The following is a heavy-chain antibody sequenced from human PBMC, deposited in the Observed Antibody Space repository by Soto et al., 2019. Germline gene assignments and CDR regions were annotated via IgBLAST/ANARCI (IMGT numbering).Heavy chain of an antibody. V-gene: IGHV3-48*02. J-gene: IGHJ4*02. CDR3: ARESLQFYDSDGLHAS. CDR1: GFTFSHYS. Sequence: PGGSLRLACAASGFTFSHYSLHWVRQAPGKGLEWISYIGTSSTATYYADSVKGRFTVSRDNGNKLLFLQMNSLTNEDTAVYYCARESLQFYDSDGLHASWGPGTLVTVSS. D-gene: IGHD3-22*01. CDR2: IGTSSTAT.